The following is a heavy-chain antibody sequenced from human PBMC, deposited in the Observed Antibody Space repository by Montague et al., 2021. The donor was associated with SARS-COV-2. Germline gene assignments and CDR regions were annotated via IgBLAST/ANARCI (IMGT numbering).Heavy chain of an antibody. CDR1: GESIDRDTYY. D-gene: IGHD6-19*01. Sequence: SETLSLTCIVSGESIDRDTYYWGWIPQSPGKGREWIGSLSSSGSTYYNPSLRSRVTISMDTSKNHFSLKVNSATATDTAVYFCARPGSVAGWFYFDDWGQGTLVSVSS. CDR3: ARPGSVAGWFYFDD. CDR2: LSSSGST. V-gene: IGHV4-39*02. J-gene: IGHJ4*02.